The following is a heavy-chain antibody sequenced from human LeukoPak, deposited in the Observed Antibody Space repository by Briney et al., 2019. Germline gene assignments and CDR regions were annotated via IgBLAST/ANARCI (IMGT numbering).Heavy chain of an antibody. CDR1: GGSFSGYY. D-gene: IGHD5-24*01. CDR2: INHSGST. J-gene: IGHJ4*02. Sequence: PSETLSLTCAVYGGSFSGYYWSWIRQPPGKGLEWIGEINHSGSTYYNPSLKSRVTISVDRSKNQFSLKLSSVTAADTAVYYCARGRLEMATISHFDYWGQGTLVTVSS. V-gene: IGHV4-34*01. CDR3: ARGRLEMATISHFDY.